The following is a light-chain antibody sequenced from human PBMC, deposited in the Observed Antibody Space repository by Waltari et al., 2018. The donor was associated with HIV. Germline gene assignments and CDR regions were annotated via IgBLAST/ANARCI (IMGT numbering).Light chain of an antibody. J-gene: IGLJ1*01. Sequence: QSALTQPASVSGSPGQSITISCTGTSSDVGGYNSVSWYQLHPGKAPKLMIYAVSNRPSGVSNRFSGSKSDNTASLTISGLQAEDEADYYCSSYTSTSTAYVFGTGTEVTVL. CDR1: SSDVGGYNS. V-gene: IGLV2-14*03. CDR2: AVS. CDR3: SSYTSTSTAYV.